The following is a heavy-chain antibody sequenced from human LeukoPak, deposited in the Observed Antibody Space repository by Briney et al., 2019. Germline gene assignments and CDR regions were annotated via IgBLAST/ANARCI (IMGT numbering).Heavy chain of an antibody. J-gene: IGHJ4*02. CDR1: GGSISSDTYY. CDR3: ASFYYDTTCYIDY. Sequence: PSQTLSLTCTVSGGSISSDTYYWSWIRQPAGKGLEWIGRIYTSGTTNYNPSLKSRVTISVDTSKNQFSLKLSSVTAADTAVYYCASFYYDTTCYIDYWGQGTLVTVSS. V-gene: IGHV4-61*02. CDR2: IYTSGTT. D-gene: IGHD3-22*01.